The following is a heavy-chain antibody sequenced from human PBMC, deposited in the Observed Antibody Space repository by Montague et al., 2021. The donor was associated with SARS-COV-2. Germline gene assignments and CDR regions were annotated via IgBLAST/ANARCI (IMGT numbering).Heavy chain of an antibody. Sequence: SETLSLTCAVHGGSFSTYSWNWIRQPPGKGLEWIGEIHHGGSTNYNPSLKSQVTISADTSKNQLSLKLTSVAAADTAVYYCARLGDGVVPSPILGVGPYYSYYYMDVWGKGTTVTAPS. CDR3: ARLGDGVVPSPILGVGPYYSYYYMDV. CDR1: GGSFSTYS. D-gene: IGHD3-10*01. V-gene: IGHV4-34*01. J-gene: IGHJ6*03. CDR2: IHHGGST.